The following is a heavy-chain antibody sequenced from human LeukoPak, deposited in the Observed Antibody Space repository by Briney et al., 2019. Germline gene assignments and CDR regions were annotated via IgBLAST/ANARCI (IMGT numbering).Heavy chain of an antibody. CDR3: ARGTEQWLVLFDF. J-gene: IGHJ4*02. CDR1: GFTFSSYE. Sequence: GGSLRLSCAASGFTFSSYEMNWVRQAPGKGLEWVSYTSSSGGTIYYADSVKGRFTISRDNAKNSLYLQMNSLRAEDTAVYYCARGTEQWLVLFDFWGQGALVTVSS. CDR2: TSSSGGTI. D-gene: IGHD6-19*01. V-gene: IGHV3-48*03.